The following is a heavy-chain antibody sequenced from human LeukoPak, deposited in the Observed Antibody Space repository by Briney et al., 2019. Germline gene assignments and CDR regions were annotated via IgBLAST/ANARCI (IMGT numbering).Heavy chain of an antibody. CDR1: GGTFSSYA. CDR2: IIPILGIA. CDR3: ARGIVVVTATMGFDY. J-gene: IGHJ4*02. V-gene: IGHV1-69*04. Sequence: SVKASCKASGGTFSSYAISWVRQAPGQGLEWMGRIIPILGIANYAQKFQGRVTITADKSTSTAYMELSSLRSEDTAVYYCARGIVVVTATMGFDYWGQGTLVTVSS. D-gene: IGHD2-21*02.